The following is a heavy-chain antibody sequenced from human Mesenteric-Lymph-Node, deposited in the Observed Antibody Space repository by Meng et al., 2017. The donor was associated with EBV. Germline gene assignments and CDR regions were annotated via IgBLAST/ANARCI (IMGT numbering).Heavy chain of an antibody. V-gene: IGHV4-4*02. J-gene: IGHJ2*01. Sequence: HVHLQGSGLGLVMPSGTLSLTCVVSGRSLTSNNWGTLVRQSPGKGLEWIGEIYHSGSTNYNPSLKSQVTPSVDKSKNQFFLKLTSVTAADTAVDYGARGGIRGTRVTTSGVCNFDLWGRGTLVTVSS. CDR1: GRSLTSNNW. D-gene: IGHD4-17*01. CDR3: ARGGIRGTRVTTSGVCNFDL. CDR2: IYHSGST.